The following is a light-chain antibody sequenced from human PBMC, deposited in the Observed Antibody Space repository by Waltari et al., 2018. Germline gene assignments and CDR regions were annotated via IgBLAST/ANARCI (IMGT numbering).Light chain of an antibody. J-gene: IGKJ5*01. V-gene: IGKV3-11*01. CDR3: QQRSTWPSIT. Sequence: EIVLTQSPATLSLSPGERGTLSCRASQSVNTNLAWYQQKPGQAPRLLIYDASTRATGIPARFSGSGSGTDFTFTISSLEREDFAVYYCQQRSTWPSITFGQGTRLEIK. CDR2: DAS. CDR1: QSVNTN.